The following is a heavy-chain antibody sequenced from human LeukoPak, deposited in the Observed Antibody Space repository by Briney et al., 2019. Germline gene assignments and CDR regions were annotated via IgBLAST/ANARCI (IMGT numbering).Heavy chain of an antibody. CDR3: ARGIPLDH. CDR2: IYSGGST. J-gene: IGHJ4*02. V-gene: IGHV3-53*01. Sequence: GGLLRLSCAACGFIVRCNYMSWRRQAPGKGLEWVSVIYSGGSTYYADSVKGRFTISRDNSKNTLYLQMNSLRAADTAVYHCARGIPLDHWGQGTQVTVSS. CDR1: GFIVRCNY.